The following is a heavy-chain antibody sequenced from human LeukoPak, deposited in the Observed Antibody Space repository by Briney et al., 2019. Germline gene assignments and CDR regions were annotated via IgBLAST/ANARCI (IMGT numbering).Heavy chain of an antibody. D-gene: IGHD1-1*01. V-gene: IGHV1-8*01. J-gene: IGHJ4*02. Sequence: ASVKVSCKASGYTFTSYNINWVRQATGQGLEWMGWMKPNSGNTGYAQKFQGSVTMTRNTSISTVYMELSSLRSEDTAVYYCARASRVWNDDFDYWGQGTLVTVSS. CDR2: MKPNSGNT. CDR3: ARASRVWNDDFDY. CDR1: GYTFTSYN.